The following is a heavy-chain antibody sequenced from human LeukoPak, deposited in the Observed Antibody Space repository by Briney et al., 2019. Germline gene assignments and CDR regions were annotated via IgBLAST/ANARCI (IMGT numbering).Heavy chain of an antibody. CDR3: ARAPTSNGFDY. V-gene: IGHV1-8*01. CDR1: GYTFTSYD. J-gene: IGHJ4*02. Sequence: VASVKVSCKASGYTFTSYDINWVRQATGQGLEWMGWMNPNSGNTGYAQKFQGRVTVTRNTSISTAYMELSSLRSEDTAVYYCARAPTSNGFDYWGQGTLVTVSS. D-gene: IGHD2-8*01. CDR2: MNPNSGNT.